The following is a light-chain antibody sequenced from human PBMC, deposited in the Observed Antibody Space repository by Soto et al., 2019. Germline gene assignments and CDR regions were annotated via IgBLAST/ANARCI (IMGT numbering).Light chain of an antibody. CDR1: SSNIGKNH. CDR2: ESN. Sequence: SVLTQPPSVSAAPGQKVTISCSGSSSNIGKNHVSWYQQVPGTAPKLLIYESNKRPSGIPDRFSGSKSGTSATLGIAGLQTGDEADYYCGTWDSSLTAVLFGGGTKVTVL. V-gene: IGLV1-51*02. J-gene: IGLJ2*01. CDR3: GTWDSSLTAVL.